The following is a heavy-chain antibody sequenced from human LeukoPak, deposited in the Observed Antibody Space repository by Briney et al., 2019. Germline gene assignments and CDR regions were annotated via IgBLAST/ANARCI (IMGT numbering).Heavy chain of an antibody. CDR1: GFTFISYE. V-gene: IGHV3-48*03. CDR2: ISSFGDRI. J-gene: IGHJ4*02. Sequence: QPGGSLRLSCAASGFTFISYEMNWVRQAPGGGLEWVAYISSFGDRIYYADSVKGRFTISRDNSKNTLYLQMNSLRAEDTAVYYCAASRYGDYAAHYFDYWGQGTLVTVSS. CDR3: AASRYGDYAAHYFDY. D-gene: IGHD4-17*01.